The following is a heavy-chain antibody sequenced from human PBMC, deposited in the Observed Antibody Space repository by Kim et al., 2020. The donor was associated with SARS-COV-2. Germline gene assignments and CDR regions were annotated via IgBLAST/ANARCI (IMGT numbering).Heavy chain of an antibody. J-gene: IGHJ5*02. CDR3: ARGRGIAARPWRDNWFDP. V-gene: IGHV4-34*01. CDR1: GGSFSGYY. Sequence: SETLSLTCAVYGGSFSGYYWSWIRQPPGRGLEWIGEINHSGSTNYNPSLKSRVTISVDTSKNQFSLKLSSVTAADTAVYYCARGRGIAARPWRDNWFDPWGQGTLVTVSS. D-gene: IGHD6-6*01. CDR2: INHSGST.